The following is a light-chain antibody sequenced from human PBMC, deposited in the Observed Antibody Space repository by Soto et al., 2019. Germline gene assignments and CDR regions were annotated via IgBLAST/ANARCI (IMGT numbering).Light chain of an antibody. CDR1: QFIRNY. Sequence: DIQMTQSPSSLSASVGDTVTMTCRASQFIRNYINWYQHKPGKAPQLLIYAASNLQSGVPSRFSGSGSGTEFTLTISGLQPDDFATYSCQEGYSSSRTFGPGTTVEIK. CDR2: AAS. V-gene: IGKV1-39*01. J-gene: IGKJ1*01. CDR3: QEGYSSSRT.